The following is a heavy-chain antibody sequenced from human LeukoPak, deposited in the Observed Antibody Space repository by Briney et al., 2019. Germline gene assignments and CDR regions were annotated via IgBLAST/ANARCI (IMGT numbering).Heavy chain of an antibody. V-gene: IGHV1-69*05. J-gene: IGHJ5*02. D-gene: IGHD6-6*01. CDR1: GGTFSSYA. CDR3: ARRYIAAPKRDWFDP. Sequence: GASVKVSCKASGGTFSSYAISRVRQAPGQGLEWMGGIIPIFGTANYAQKFQGRVTITTDESTSSAYMELSSLRSEDTAVYYCARRYIAAPKRDWFDPWGQGTLVTVSS. CDR2: IIPIFGTA.